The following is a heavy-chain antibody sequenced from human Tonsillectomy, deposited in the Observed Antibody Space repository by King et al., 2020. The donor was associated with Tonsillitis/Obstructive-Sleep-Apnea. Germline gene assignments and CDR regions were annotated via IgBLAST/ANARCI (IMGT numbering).Heavy chain of an antibody. J-gene: IGHJ4*02. D-gene: IGHD4-17*01. V-gene: IGHV4-59*08. CDR3: ARLGGGGDLLY. Sequence: QLQESGPGLVKPSETLSLTCTVSGGSISSYYWSWIRQPPGKGLEWIGYIYYSGSTNYNPSLKSRVTISIDTSKNQFSLKLSSVTAADTAVYYCARLGGGGDLLYWGQGTLVTVSS. CDR2: IYYSGST. CDR1: GGSISSYY.